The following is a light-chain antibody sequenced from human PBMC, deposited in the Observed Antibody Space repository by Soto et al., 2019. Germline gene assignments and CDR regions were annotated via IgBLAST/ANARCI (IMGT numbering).Light chain of an antibody. J-gene: IGLJ1*01. CDR1: SSDIGGYNS. Sequence: QSVLTQSPSASGSPGQSVTISCTGTSSDIGGYNSVSWYQQHPGKAPKVMIYDVSKRPSGVPDRFFGSKSGNTASLTVSALQAEDEADYYCSSYTDRNNLVFGTGTKLTVL. V-gene: IGLV2-8*01. CDR3: SSYTDRNNLV. CDR2: DVS.